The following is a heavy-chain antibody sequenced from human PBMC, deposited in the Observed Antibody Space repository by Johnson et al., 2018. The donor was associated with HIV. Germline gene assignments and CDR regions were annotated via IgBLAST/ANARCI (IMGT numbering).Heavy chain of an antibody. CDR2: ISSSGSTI. Sequence: QVQLVESGGGLVQPGGSLRLSCAASGFIFSDYYMTWIRQAPGKGLEWVSYISSSGSTIYYADSVKGRFTISRDNSKNTLYLQMNSLRAEDTAVYYCARDLVVGDHSTPLTHAFDIWGQGTMVTVSS. V-gene: IGHV3-11*04. CDR1: GFIFSDYY. D-gene: IGHD1-26*01. J-gene: IGHJ3*02. CDR3: ARDLVVGDHSTPLTHAFDI.